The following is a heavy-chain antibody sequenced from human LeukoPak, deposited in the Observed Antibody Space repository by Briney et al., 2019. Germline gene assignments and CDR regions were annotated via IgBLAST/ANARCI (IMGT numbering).Heavy chain of an antibody. CDR3: ARDDRAATSWYFDL. J-gene: IGHJ2*01. CDR1: GGSISSSSYY. D-gene: IGHD2-15*01. CDR2: IYYSGST. V-gene: IGHV4-39*07. Sequence: PSETLSLTCTVSGGSISSSSYYWGWIRQPPGKGLEWIGSIYYSGSTYYNPSLKSRVTISVDTSKNQFSLKLSSVTAADTAVYYCARDDRAATSWYFDLWGRGTLVTVSS.